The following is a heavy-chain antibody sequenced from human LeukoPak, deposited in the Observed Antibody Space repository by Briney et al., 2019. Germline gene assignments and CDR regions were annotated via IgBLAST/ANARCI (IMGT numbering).Heavy chain of an antibody. V-gene: IGHV3-21*01. D-gene: IGHD2-21*02. CDR3: ARACGGDCYLSDY. CDR1: GFAFSSYS. Sequence: GGSLRLSCAASGFAFSSYSMIWVRQAPGEGLEWVSSISTSTGIYIYYADSVRGRFTISRDNAKNSLYLQINSLRVEDTAVYYCARACGGDCYLSDYWGQGTLVTVSS. CDR2: ISTSTGIYI. J-gene: IGHJ4*02.